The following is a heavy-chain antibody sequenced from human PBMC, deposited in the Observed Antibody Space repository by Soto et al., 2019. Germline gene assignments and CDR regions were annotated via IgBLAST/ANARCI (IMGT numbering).Heavy chain of an antibody. J-gene: IGHJ4*02. CDR3: AKSFGGYDYIWGPSDYFDY. CDR2: ISWNSGSI. D-gene: IGHD3-16*01. CDR1: GFTFDDYA. Sequence: GGSLRLSCAASGFTFDDYAMHWVRQAPGKGLEWVSGISWNSGSIGYADSVKGRFTISRDNAKNSLYLQMNSLRAEDTALYYCAKSFGGYDYIWGPSDYFDYWGQGTLVTVSS. V-gene: IGHV3-9*01.